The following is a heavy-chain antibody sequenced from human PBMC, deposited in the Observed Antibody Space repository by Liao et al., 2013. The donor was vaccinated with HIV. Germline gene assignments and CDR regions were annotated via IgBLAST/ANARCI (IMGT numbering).Heavy chain of an antibody. CDR2: IYYRGTT. CDR3: ARGRVQLLFPYFD. J-gene: IGHJ4*02. CDR1: SGTISTSSYY. Sequence: QVQLQESGPGLVKPSQTLSLTCTASSGTISTSSYYWAWIRQSPGQGPEWIGSIYYRGTTYYNPSLKSRVVISVDTSKNQFSLKLNAVTAADTALYYCARGRVQLLFPYFDNGAREPWSPSP. D-gene: IGHD5-24*01. V-gene: IGHV4-39*07.